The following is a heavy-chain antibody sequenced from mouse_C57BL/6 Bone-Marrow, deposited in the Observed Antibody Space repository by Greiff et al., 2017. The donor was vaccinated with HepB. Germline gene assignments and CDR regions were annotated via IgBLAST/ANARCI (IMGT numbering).Heavy chain of an antibody. CDR2: INPRTGGT. V-gene: IGHV1-42*01. D-gene: IGHD2-13*01. CDR3: ARDGGDYEDYAMDY. CDR1: GYSFTGYY. Sequence: VQLKQSGPELVKPGASVKISCKASGYSFTGYYMNWVKQSPEKSLEWIGEINPRTGGTTYNQKFKAKARLTVDKSSSTAYMQLKSLTSAESAVYYCARDGGDYEDYAMDYWGQGTSVTVSS. J-gene: IGHJ4*01.